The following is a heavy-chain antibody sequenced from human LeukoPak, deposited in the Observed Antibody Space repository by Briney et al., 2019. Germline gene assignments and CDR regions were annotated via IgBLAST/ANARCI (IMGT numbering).Heavy chain of an antibody. Sequence: GGSLRLSCAASGFTFSDYYMSWIRQAPGKGLEWVSYISSSSSYTNYADSVKGRFTISRDNAKNTLYLQMNSLRAEDTAVYYCARAIAAAGSLQSDYWGQGTLVTVSS. D-gene: IGHD6-13*01. V-gene: IGHV3-11*05. CDR1: GFTFSDYY. CDR2: ISSSSSYT. J-gene: IGHJ4*02. CDR3: ARAIAAAGSLQSDY.